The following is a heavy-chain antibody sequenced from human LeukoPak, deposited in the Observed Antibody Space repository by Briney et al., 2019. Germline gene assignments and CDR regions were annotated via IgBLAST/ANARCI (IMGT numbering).Heavy chain of an antibody. CDR2: INHSGST. CDR1: GGSFSGYY. Sequence: SETLSLTCAGYGGSFSGYYWSWIRQPPGKGLEWIGEINHSGSTNYNPSLKSRVTISVDTSKNQFSLKLSSVTAADTAVYYCARGPGYTAMDYWGQGTLVTVSS. V-gene: IGHV4-34*01. J-gene: IGHJ4*02. D-gene: IGHD5-18*01. CDR3: ARGPGYTAMDY.